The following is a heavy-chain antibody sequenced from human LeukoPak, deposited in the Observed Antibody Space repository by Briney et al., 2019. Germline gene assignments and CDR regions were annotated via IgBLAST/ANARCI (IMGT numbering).Heavy chain of an antibody. Sequence: ASVKVSCKASGYIFTNYYMHWVRQAPGQGLEWRGTINPSGGSTTYAQKFQGRVTMTRDTSTSTVYMELSSLRSEDTAVYYCARDHGSAYYRAPRHWGQGTLVTVSS. CDR1: GYIFTNYY. CDR3: ARDHGSAYYRAPRH. J-gene: IGHJ4*02. D-gene: IGHD3-10*01. CDR2: INPSGGST. V-gene: IGHV1-46*01.